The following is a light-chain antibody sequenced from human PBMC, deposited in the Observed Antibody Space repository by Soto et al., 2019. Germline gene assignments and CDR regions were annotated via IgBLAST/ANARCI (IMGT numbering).Light chain of an antibody. V-gene: IGLV2-14*01. CDR3: CSYTSGSTPYV. Sequence: QSVLTQPASVSGSPGQSITISCTGTSSDVGGYSYVSWYQHHPGKAPKLMIYEVSNRPSGVSNRFSGSKSGNTASLTISGLQADYEADYYCCSYTSGSTPYVFGTGTKLTVL. CDR1: SSDVGGYSY. CDR2: EVS. J-gene: IGLJ1*01.